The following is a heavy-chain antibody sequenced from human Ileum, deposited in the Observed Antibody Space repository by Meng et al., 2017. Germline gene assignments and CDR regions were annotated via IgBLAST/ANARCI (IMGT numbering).Heavy chain of an antibody. CDR2: IVVGSGNT. D-gene: IGHD6-19*01. J-gene: IGHJ4*02. CDR3: AARYGYSSGRGDY. CDR1: VFTFTSSA. V-gene: IGHV1-58*01. Sequence: SVKVSCKASVFTFTSSAVQWVRQARGQRLEWIGWIVVGSGNTNYAQKFQERVTITRDMSTSTAYMELSSLRSEDTAVYYCAARYGYSSGRGDYWGQGTLVTVSS.